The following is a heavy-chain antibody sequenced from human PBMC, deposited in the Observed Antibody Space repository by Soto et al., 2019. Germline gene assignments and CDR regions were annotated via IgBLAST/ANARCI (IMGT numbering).Heavy chain of an antibody. CDR3: ARESRSELGTVEY. D-gene: IGHD1-1*01. V-gene: IGHV4-4*07. J-gene: IGHJ4*02. CDR2: IYASGTT. Sequence: SETLSLTCTVSGASISNYYWSWIRQPAGKGLECLGRIYASGTTTYNPSLRSRVTMSVDTSKNQFSLNLNSVTAADTAVYYCARESRSELGTVEYWGQGTLVTVS. CDR1: GASISNYY.